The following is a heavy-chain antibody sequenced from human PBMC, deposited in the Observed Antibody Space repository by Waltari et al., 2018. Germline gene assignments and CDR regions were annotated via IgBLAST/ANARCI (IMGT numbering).Heavy chain of an antibody. Sequence: EVQLLESGGGLVQPGGSLRLSRAASGFTFSSYARGGVRQAPGRGLEWVSVISGSSAYTFYADSVKGRFTISRDNSKNTLYLQMNSLRAEDTAVYFCAKKGDQSVGQSKYYYFDYWGQGTLVTVSS. V-gene: IGHV3-23*01. CDR2: ISGSSAYT. J-gene: IGHJ4*02. CDR1: GFTFSSYA. CDR3: AKKGDQSVGQSKYYYFDY. D-gene: IGHD3-16*01.